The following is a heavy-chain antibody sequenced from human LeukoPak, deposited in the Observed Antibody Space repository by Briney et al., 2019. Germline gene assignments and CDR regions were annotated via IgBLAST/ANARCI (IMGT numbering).Heavy chain of an antibody. Sequence: SVKVSCKASGGTFSSYAISWVRQAPGQGLEWMGRIIPILGIANYAQKFQGRVTITADKSTSTAYMEMSSLRSEDTAVYYCARRFVLVAANYYYYYGMDVWGQGTTVTVSS. V-gene: IGHV1-69*04. J-gene: IGHJ6*02. CDR3: ARRFVLVAANYYYYYGMDV. D-gene: IGHD2-15*01. CDR2: IIPILGIA. CDR1: GGTFSSYA.